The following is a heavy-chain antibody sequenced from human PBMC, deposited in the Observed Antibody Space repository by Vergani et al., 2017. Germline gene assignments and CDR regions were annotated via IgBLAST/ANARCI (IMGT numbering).Heavy chain of an antibody. D-gene: IGHD5-12*01. CDR1: GFSFSGYW. V-gene: IGHV3-74*01. CDR3: VSARCSGPCFMSNWFDS. J-gene: IGHJ5*01. Sequence: EVQLVESGGGLIHPGGSLRLSCEGSGFSFSGYWMHWVRQSPEKGLVWVSRIKSDGSITNYADSVKGRFTISRDNAKNTLYLEMNSLRGDDTAIYYWVSARCSGPCFMSNWFDSWGHVTLVTVSS. CDR2: IKSDGSIT.